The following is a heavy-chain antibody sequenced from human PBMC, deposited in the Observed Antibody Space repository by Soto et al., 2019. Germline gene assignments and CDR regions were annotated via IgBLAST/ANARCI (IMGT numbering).Heavy chain of an antibody. CDR1: GYTFTGYY. Sequence: ASVKVSCKASGYTFTGYYMHWVRQAPGQGLEWMGWINPNSGGTNYAQKFQGRVTMTRDTSISTAYMELSRLRSDDTAVYYCARGYSSGWYWGYYYFDYWGQGTLVTVSS. CDR2: INPNSGGT. V-gene: IGHV1-2*02. J-gene: IGHJ4*02. CDR3: ARGYSSGWYWGYYYFDY. D-gene: IGHD6-19*01.